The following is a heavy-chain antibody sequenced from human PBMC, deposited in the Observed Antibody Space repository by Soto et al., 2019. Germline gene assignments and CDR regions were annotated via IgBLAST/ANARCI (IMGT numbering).Heavy chain of an antibody. Sequence: GGSLRLSCAASGFTFSDYYMSWIRQAPGKGLEWVSYISSSGSTIYYADSVKGRFTISRDNAKNSLYLQMNSLRAEDTAVYYCARVAPNDFWSGYYSTGAFDIWGQGTMVTVSS. CDR3: ARVAPNDFWSGYYSTGAFDI. CDR2: ISSSGSTI. V-gene: IGHV3-11*01. D-gene: IGHD3-3*01. J-gene: IGHJ3*02. CDR1: GFTFSDYY.